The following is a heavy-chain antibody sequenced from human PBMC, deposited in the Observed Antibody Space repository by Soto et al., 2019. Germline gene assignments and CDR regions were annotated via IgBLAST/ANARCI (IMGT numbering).Heavy chain of an antibody. D-gene: IGHD7-27*01. CDR3: TSANWESEY. CDR1: GGYIYNHY. CDR2: IYYSGGT. Sequence: SETLSLTCTVTGGYIYNHYWSWVRQPPGKGLEWIRYIYYSGGTNYNPSLKSRVTMSVDTSKIRVSLNLTSLTASDTAIDYITSANWESEYWGKGTLDTVSS. J-gene: IGHJ4*02. V-gene: IGHV4-59*11.